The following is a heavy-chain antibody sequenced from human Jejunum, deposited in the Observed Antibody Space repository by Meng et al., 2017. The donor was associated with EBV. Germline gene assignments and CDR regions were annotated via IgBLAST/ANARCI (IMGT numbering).Heavy chain of an antibody. V-gene: IGHV4-30-2*01. J-gene: IGHJ4*02. CDR3: ARGGPDFGDYVPFDY. D-gene: IGHD4-17*01. CDR1: GDSITRGAYL. Sequence: QLQLPEVGSGLVKPSQTPSLTCAVSGDSITRGAYLWSWIRQPPGKGLEWIGNIYHIGSTYYNPSLKSRVTISVDRSKNQFSLKLTSVTAADTAVYYCARGGPDFGDYVPFDYWGQGTLVTVSS. CDR2: IYHIGST.